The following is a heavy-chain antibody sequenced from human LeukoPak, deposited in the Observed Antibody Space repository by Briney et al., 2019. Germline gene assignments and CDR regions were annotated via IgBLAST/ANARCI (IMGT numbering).Heavy chain of an antibody. D-gene: IGHD3-10*01. CDR2: FDPKDGDT. CDR3: ARDLGRGSDAFDI. Sequence: ASVKVSCKVSGYTLTELSVHWVRQAPGKGLEWMGNFDPKDGDTIYAQKFQGRVTMTRNTSISTAYMELSSLRSEDTAVYYCARDLGRGSDAFDIWGQGTMVTVSS. J-gene: IGHJ3*02. V-gene: IGHV1-24*01. CDR1: GYTLTELS.